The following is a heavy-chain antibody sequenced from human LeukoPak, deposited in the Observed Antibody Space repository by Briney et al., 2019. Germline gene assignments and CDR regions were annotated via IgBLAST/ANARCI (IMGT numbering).Heavy chain of an antibody. V-gene: IGHV4-34*01. CDR3: AHRWGGVAAAGFY. D-gene: IGHD6-13*01. CDR1: GGSFSGYY. Sequence: PSETLSLTCAVYGGSFSGYYWSWIRQPPGKGLEWIGEINHSGSTNYNPSLKSRVTISVDTSKNQFSLKLSSVTAADTAVYYCAHRWGGVAAAGFYWGQGTLVTVSS. CDR2: INHSGST. J-gene: IGHJ4*02.